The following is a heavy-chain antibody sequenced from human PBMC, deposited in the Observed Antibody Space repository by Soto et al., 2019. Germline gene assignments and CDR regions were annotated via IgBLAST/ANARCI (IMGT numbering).Heavy chain of an antibody. V-gene: IGHV3-74*01. J-gene: IGHJ4*02. CDR2: VNADGSST. D-gene: IGHD1-7*01. CDR3: AKAGDWNYVFDF. CDR1: GFSFTHYR. Sequence: GGSLRLSCAASGFSFTHYRIHWVRQVPGKGLEWVCRVNADGSSTNYAGFAKGRFTISRDNSKNTAYLEMNNLRADDTALYYCAKAGDWNYVFDFWGQGTSVTVSS.